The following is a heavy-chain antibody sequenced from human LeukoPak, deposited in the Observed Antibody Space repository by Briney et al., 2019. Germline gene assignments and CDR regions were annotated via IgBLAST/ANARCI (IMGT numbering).Heavy chain of an antibody. Sequence: SETLSLTCTVSGGSISSYYWSWIRQPPGKGLEWIGYVSYSGSTNYNSTLKSRVTISVDTSKNQFSLKLSSVTAADTAVYYCGRGYCSGGTCYRTFFDYWGREPWSPSPQ. CDR1: GGSISSYY. CDR3: GRGYCSGGTCYRTFFDY. J-gene: IGHJ4*02. V-gene: IGHV4-59*01. D-gene: IGHD2-15*01. CDR2: VSYSGST.